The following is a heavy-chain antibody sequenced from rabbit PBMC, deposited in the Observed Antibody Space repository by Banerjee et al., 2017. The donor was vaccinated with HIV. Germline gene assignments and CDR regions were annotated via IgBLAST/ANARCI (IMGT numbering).Heavy chain of an antibody. D-gene: IGHD6-1*01. V-gene: IGHV1S43*01. Sequence: QEQLVESGGGLVQPEGSLTLTCTASGFSFSSVYYMCWVRQAPGKGLEWIGCIYTGTGSTYYASWVNGRFTISSHNAQNTLYLQLNSLTAADTATYFCVRETETYAGYTGYAYYFNLWG. CDR1: GFSFSSVYY. CDR2: IYTGTGST. J-gene: IGHJ4*01. CDR3: VRETETYAGYTGYAYYFNL.